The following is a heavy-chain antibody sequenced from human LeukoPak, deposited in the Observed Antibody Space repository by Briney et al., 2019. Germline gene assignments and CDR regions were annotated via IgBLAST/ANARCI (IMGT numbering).Heavy chain of an antibody. CDR3: AKKVVVGATSPYSDFQD. J-gene: IGHJ1*01. Sequence: TGGSLRLSCVASGFTFSSYAMSWVRQAPGKGLDWVSAISGSGVTTHYAGSVKGRFSISRDNSKNTLYLQMNSLRAEDTALYYCAKKVVVGATSPYSDFQDWGQGTLATVSS. CDR2: ISGSGVTT. CDR1: GFTFSSYA. D-gene: IGHD1-26*01. V-gene: IGHV3-23*01.